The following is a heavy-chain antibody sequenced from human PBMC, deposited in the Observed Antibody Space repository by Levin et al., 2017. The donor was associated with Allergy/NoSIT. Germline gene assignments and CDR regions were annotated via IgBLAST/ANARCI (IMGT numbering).Heavy chain of an antibody. CDR2: ISSSGSTI. CDR3: ARWVAVAGETNYFDY. CDR1: GFTFSDYY. J-gene: IGHJ4*02. V-gene: IGHV3-11*01. Sequence: GGSLRLSCAASGFTFSDYYMSWIRQAPGKGLEWVSYISSSGSTIYYADSVKGRFTISRDNAKNSLYLQMNSLRAEDTAVYYCARWVAVAGETNYFDYWGQGTLVTVSS. D-gene: IGHD6-19*01.